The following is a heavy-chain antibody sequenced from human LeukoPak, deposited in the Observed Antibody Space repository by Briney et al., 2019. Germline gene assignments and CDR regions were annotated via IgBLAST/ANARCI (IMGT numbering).Heavy chain of an antibody. CDR2: IYHSGST. J-gene: IGHJ3*02. CDR1: GGSISSSSYY. CDR3: AREEVGGATGAFDI. D-gene: IGHD1-26*01. V-gene: IGHV4-39*07. Sequence: SETLSLTCTVSGGSISSSSYYWGWIRQPPGKGLEWIGSIYHSGSTYYNPSLKSRVTISVDTSKNQFSLKLSSVTAADTAVYYCAREEVGGATGAFDIWGQGTMVTVSS.